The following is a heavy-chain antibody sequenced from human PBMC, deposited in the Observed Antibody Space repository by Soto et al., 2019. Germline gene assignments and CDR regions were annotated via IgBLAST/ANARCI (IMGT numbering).Heavy chain of an antibody. J-gene: IGHJ4*02. CDR2: IIPILGIA. CDR3: ARTYYDSSGYPDY. D-gene: IGHD3-22*01. V-gene: IGHV1-69*02. CDR1: EGTFSSYT. Sequence: EASVKVSCKASEGTFSSYTISWVRQAPGQGLEWMGRIIPILGIANYAQKFQGRVTITADKSTSTAYMELSSLRSEDTAVYYCARTYYDSSGYPDYWGQGTLVTVSS.